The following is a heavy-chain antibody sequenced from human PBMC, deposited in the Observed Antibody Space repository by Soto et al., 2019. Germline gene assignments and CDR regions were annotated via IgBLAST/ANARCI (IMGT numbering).Heavy chain of an antibody. J-gene: IGHJ5*02. CDR2: IYYSGST. V-gene: IGHV4-59*01. CDR3: ARVPITIFGVVKKNWFDP. D-gene: IGHD3-3*01. Sequence: GSLRLSXTASGFTFRTYAMTWIRQPPGKGLEWIGYIYYSGSTNYNPSLKSRVTISVDTSKNQFSLKLSSVTAADTAVYYCARVPITIFGVVKKNWFDPWGRGTLVTVSS. CDR1: GFTFRTYA.